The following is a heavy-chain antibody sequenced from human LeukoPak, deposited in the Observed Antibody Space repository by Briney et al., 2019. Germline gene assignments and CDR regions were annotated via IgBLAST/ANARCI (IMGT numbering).Heavy chain of an antibody. D-gene: IGHD6-13*01. J-gene: IGHJ4*02. V-gene: IGHV4-59*12. CDR1: GGSISSYY. Sequence: SETLSPTCTVSGGSISSYYWSWIRQPPGKGLEWIGYISYSGSTNYNPSLKSRLTISLDTSKRQFPLNLNSVTVADTALYYCARDYGGGWYQIDYWGQGTLVTVSS. CDR3: ARDYGGGWYQIDY. CDR2: ISYSGST.